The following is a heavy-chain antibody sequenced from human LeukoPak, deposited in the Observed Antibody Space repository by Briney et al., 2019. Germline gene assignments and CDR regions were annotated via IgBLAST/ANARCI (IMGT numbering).Heavy chain of an antibody. D-gene: IGHD5-18*01. CDR3: ARDAAYGYDRFDY. CDR2: IKEDGSDK. CDR1: GFMFSSSW. Sequence: PGGSLRLSCAASGFMFSSSWMAWVRQAPGKGLEWVANIKEDGSDKNYVDSVKGRFTISRDNANNSLYLQMNSLRAEDTAIYYCARDAAYGYDRFDYWGQGTQVTVSS. J-gene: IGHJ4*02. V-gene: IGHV3-7*01.